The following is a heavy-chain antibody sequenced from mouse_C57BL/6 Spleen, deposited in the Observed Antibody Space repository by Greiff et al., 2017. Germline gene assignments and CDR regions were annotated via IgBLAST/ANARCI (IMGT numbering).Heavy chain of an antibody. D-gene: IGHD1-1*01. J-gene: IGHJ4*01. CDR2: ISGGGGNT. CDR3: ASHYYGSSYYAMDY. V-gene: IGHV5-9*01. CDR1: GFTFSSYT. Sequence: EVKLMESGGGLVKPGGSLKLSCAASGFTFSSYTMSWVRQTPEKRLEWVATISGGGGNTYYPDSVKGRFTISRDNAKNTLYLQMSSLRSEDTALYYCASHYYGSSYYAMDYWGQGTSVTVSS.